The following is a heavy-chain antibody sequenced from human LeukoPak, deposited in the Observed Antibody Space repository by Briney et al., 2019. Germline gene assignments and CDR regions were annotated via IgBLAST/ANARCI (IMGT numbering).Heavy chain of an antibody. Sequence: SETLSLTCAVSGYSISSGYYWGWIRQPPGKGREWIGSIYHSGSTYYNPSLKSRVTISVDTSKNQFSLRLSSVTAADAAVYYCARHVAGSDTFDIWGQGTMVTVSS. J-gene: IGHJ3*02. V-gene: IGHV4-38-2*01. CDR2: IYHSGST. CDR1: GYSISSGYY. D-gene: IGHD6-19*01. CDR3: ARHVAGSDTFDI.